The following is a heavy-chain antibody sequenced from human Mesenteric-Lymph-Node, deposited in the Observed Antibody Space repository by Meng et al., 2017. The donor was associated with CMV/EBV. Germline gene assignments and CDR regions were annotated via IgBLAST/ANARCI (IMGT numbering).Heavy chain of an antibody. CDR3: ARLSTSCYKGGLGCFDY. J-gene: IGHJ4*02. D-gene: IGHD2-2*01. V-gene: IGHV3-74*01. CDR1: GFTFSSYW. CDR2: INSDGSST. Sequence: GGSLRLSCAASGFTFSSYWMHWVRQAPGKGLVWVSRINSDGSSTSYADSVKGRFTISRDNAKNTLYLQMNSLRAEDTAVYYCARLSTSCYKGGLGCFDYWGQGTLVTVSS.